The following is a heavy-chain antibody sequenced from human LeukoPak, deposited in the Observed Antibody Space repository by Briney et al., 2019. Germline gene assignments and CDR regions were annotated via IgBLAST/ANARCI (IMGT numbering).Heavy chain of an antibody. V-gene: IGHV1-46*01. J-gene: IGHJ6*02. CDR1: GYTFTSFY. CDR2: INPRGGSA. D-gene: IGHD3-10*01. Sequence: ASVKVSCKASGYTFTSFYMHWVRQAPGQGLEWMGIINPRGGSATSAQKFQGRVTLTRDTSTSTVYMELSSLRSEDTAVYYCARDRGSGSYYNHYYYYGMDVWGQGTTVTVSS. CDR3: ARDRGSGSYYNHYYYYGMDV.